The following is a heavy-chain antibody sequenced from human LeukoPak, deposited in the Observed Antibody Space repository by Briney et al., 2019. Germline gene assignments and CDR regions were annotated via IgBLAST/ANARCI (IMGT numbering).Heavy chain of an antibody. CDR3: AYYGSGTYYGGSSQPGGWFDP. Sequence: GESLKISCTGSGFSFTYNWIGWVRQMPGKGLEWMGIIYPGDSDTRYSPSFQGQVTISVDKSISTAYLQWRSLKASDSAMYYCAYYGSGTYYGGSSQPGGWFDPWGQGTLVTVSS. V-gene: IGHV5-51*01. D-gene: IGHD3-10*01. CDR1: GFSFTYNW. CDR2: IYPGDSDT. J-gene: IGHJ5*02.